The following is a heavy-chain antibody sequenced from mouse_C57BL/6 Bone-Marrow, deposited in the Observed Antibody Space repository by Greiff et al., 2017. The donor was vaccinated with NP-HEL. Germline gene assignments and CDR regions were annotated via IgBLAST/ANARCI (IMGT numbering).Heavy chain of an antibody. V-gene: IGHV5-12*01. CDR2: ISNGGGST. D-gene: IGHD2-3*01. CDR1: GFTFSDYY. Sequence: EVHLVESGGGLVQPGGSLKLSCAASGFTFSDYYMYWVRQTPEKRLEWVAYISNGGGSTYYPDTVKGRFTISRDNAKNTLYLQMSRLKSEDTAMYYCARHPYDGYYGAYWGQGTLVTVSA. CDR3: ARHPYDGYYGAY. J-gene: IGHJ3*01.